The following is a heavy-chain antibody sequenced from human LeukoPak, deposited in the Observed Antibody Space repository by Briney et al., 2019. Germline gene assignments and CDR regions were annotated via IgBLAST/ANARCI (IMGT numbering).Heavy chain of an antibody. CDR2: MYEGGST. D-gene: IGHD3-22*01. J-gene: IGHJ2*01. CDR1: GGSLCNYY. Sequence: SETLSLTCSVSGGSLCNYYWSWIRPPPGRGVEWIGSMYEGGSTNYNPSLKSRATISEDTSKKQFSLTLSSVTAADPAVYCARAGYDTSGFWYFDLWGRGTLVTVSS. CDR3: ARAGYDTSGFWYFDL. V-gene: IGHV4-59*01.